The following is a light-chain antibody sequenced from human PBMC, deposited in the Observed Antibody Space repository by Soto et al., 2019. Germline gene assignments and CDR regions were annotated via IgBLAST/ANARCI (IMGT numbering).Light chain of an antibody. CDR1: QSVSNN. CDR3: QQYNNWWT. Sequence: EIVMTQSPATLSVSIGERATLSCRASQSVSNNLAWYQKKPGQAPRLLIYGASTRATGIPARFSGSGSGTEFTLTISSLQSEDFAFYYCQQYNNWWTFGQGTRVDIK. J-gene: IGKJ1*01. CDR2: GAS. V-gene: IGKV3-15*01.